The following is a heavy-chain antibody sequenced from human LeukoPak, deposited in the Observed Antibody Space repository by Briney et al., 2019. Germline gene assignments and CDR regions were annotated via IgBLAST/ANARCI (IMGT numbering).Heavy chain of an antibody. V-gene: IGHV1-69*05. J-gene: IGHJ5*02. CDR3: ARALEYYDFWSGYWFDP. D-gene: IGHD3-3*01. CDR2: ISPIFGTA. Sequence: SVKVSCKAAGGTFSSYAISWVRQAPGQGLEWRGGISPIFGTANYAQKFQGRVTITTDESTSTAYMELSSLRSEDTAVYYCARALEYYDFWSGYWFDPWGQGTLVTVSS. CDR1: GGTFSSYA.